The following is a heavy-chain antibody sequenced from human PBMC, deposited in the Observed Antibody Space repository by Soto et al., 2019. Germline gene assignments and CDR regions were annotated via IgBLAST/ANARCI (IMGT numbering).Heavy chain of an antibody. CDR2: ISWNSGSI. Sequence: PGGSLRLSCAASGFTFDDYAMHWVRQAPGKGLEWVSGISWNSGSIGYADSVKGRFTISRDNAKNSLYLQMNSLRAEDTALYYCAKDRNYDFSCYMDVWGKGTTVTVSS. D-gene: IGHD3-3*01. CDR3: AKDRNYDFSCYMDV. V-gene: IGHV3-9*01. J-gene: IGHJ6*03. CDR1: GFTFDDYA.